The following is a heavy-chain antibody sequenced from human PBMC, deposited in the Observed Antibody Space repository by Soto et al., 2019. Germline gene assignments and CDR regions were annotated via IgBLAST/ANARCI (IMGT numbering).Heavy chain of an antibody. V-gene: IGHV3-33*01. J-gene: IGHJ6*03. CDR3: ARESGGDYHIYSMDV. Sequence: QMQLVESGGGVVQPGTSLRLSCAASGFTFSNYAMHWVRQAPGKGLEWVTIIWYDGSDKNYGDSVKGRFTISRDNSKNTMYLLMNSLSVEDTAVCYCARESGGDYHIYSMDVWGKGTTVSVPS. D-gene: IGHD4-17*01. CDR1: GFTFSNYA. CDR2: IWYDGSDK.